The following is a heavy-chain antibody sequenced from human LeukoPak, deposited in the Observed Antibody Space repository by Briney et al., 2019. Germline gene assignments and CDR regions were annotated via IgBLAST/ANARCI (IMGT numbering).Heavy chain of an antibody. CDR3: ARMTVSGRDNWFDP. CDR2: LHPDSGNT. J-gene: IGHJ5*02. CDR1: GYTFTSYY. V-gene: IGHV1-8*03. Sequence: ASVKVSCKASGYTFTSYYMHWVRQATGQGLEWLGWLHPDSGNTGYAQKFQGRVTITRNTSINTAYMELSSLRSEDTAVYYCARMTVSGRDNWFDPWGQGTLVTVSS. D-gene: IGHD6-19*01.